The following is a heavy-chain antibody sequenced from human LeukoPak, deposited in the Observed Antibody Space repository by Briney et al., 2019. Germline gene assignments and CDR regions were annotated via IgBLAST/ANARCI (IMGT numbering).Heavy chain of an antibody. CDR1: GFTFSRSW. CDR2: IKQDGSEK. CDR3: ARANFARSVVAYYYYMDV. Sequence: PGGSLRLSCAASGFTFSRSWMTWVRQAPGKGLEWVANIKQDGSEKYYVESVKGRFSISRDNAKNSLYVQMNSLRAEDTAVYYCARANFARSVVAYYYYMDVWGKGTTVTVSS. J-gene: IGHJ6*03. V-gene: IGHV3-7*01. D-gene: IGHD2-15*01.